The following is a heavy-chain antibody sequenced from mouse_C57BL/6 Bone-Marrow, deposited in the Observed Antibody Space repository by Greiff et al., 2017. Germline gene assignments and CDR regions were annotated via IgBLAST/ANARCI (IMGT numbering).Heavy chain of an antibody. D-gene: IGHD2-3*01. CDR3: ARHDGYFWYFDV. CDR1: GFTFSSYG. V-gene: IGHV5-6*01. Sequence: DVHLVESGGDLVKPGGSLKLSCAASGFTFSSYGMSWVRQTPDKRLEWVATISSGGSYTYYPDSVKGRYTISRDDDKNTLYLQMSSLKSADTAMYYCARHDGYFWYFDVWGTGTTVTVSS. J-gene: IGHJ1*03. CDR2: ISSGGSYT.